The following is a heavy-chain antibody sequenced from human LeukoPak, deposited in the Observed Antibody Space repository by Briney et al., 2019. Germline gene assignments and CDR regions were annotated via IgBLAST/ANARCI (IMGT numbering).Heavy chain of an antibody. J-gene: IGHJ4*02. CDR1: GFTFSTYS. Sequence: GGSLRLSCAASGFTFSTYSMNWVRQAPGKGLEWVSSISSSSSYIYYADSVKGRFTISRDNAKNSLYLQMNSLRAEDTAVYYCARNIRPIDIVVVPAAMFDYWGQGTLVTVSS. CDR2: ISSSSSYI. V-gene: IGHV3-21*04. CDR3: ARNIRPIDIVVVPAAMFDY. D-gene: IGHD2-2*01.